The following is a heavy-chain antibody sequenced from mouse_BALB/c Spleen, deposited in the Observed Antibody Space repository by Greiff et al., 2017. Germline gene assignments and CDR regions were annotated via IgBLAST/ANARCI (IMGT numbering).Heavy chain of an antibody. CDR1: GFTFSSYA. D-gene: IGHD2-14*01. J-gene: IGHJ2*01. V-gene: IGHV5-6-5*01. CDR3: ARGDYYRSFDY. Sequence: EVQVVESGGGLVKPGGSLKLSCAASGFTFSSYAMSWVRQTPEKRLEWVASISSGGSTYYPDSVKGRFTISRDNARNILYLQMSSLRSEDTAMYYCARGDYYRSFDYWGQGTTLTVSS. CDR2: ISSGGST.